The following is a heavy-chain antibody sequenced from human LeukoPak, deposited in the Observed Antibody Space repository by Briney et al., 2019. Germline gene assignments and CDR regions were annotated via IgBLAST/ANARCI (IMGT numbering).Heavy chain of an antibody. CDR1: GFTFSSSA. J-gene: IGHJ4*02. Sequence: HPGGSLRLSCAASGFTFSSSAMSWVRQAPGKGLEWVSAISDSGGNTYYAESVKGRFTISRDNSKNTLYLQMNSLRAEDTAVYYCAKGGVYYFDSWGQGTLVTVSS. CDR3: AKGGVYYFDS. CDR2: ISDSGGNT. V-gene: IGHV3-23*01.